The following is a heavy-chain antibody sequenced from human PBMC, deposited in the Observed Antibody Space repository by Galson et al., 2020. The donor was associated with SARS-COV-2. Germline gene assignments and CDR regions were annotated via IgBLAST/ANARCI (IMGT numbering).Heavy chain of an antibody. Sequence: GESLKISCAASGFTFSSYAMSWVRQAPGKGLEWVSAISGSGGSTYYADSVKGRFTISRDNSKHTLYLQMNSLRAEDTAVYYCAKDLGEIAAAGSSYYYYYGMDVWGQGTTVTVSS. CDR3: AKDLGEIAAAGSSYYYYYGMDV. V-gene: IGHV3-23*01. CDR1: GFTFSSYA. J-gene: IGHJ6*02. CDR2: ISGSGGST. D-gene: IGHD6-13*01.